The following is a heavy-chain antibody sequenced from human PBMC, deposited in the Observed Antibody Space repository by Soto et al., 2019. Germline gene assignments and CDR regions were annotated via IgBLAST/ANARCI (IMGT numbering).Heavy chain of an antibody. Sequence: EVQLVESGGGLVQPGGSLRLSCAASGFTFSNYWMNWVRQAPGKGLEWVANIKQDGSEKYYVDSVKGRFTISRDNAKNSLYLQMNSLRAEDTAVYYCARVAGGYYSRLDYWGQGTLVTVSS. D-gene: IGHD3-22*01. CDR3: ARVAGGYYSRLDY. V-gene: IGHV3-7*01. J-gene: IGHJ4*02. CDR1: GFTFSNYW. CDR2: IKQDGSEK.